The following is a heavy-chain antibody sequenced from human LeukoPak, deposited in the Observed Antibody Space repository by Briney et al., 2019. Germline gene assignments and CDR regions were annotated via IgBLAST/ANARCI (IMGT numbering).Heavy chain of an antibody. CDR2: IYYSGST. Sequence: SETLSLTCTVSGGSISSYYWSWIWQPPGKGLEWIGYIYYSGSTNYNPSLKSRVTISVDTSKNQFSLKLSSVTAADTAVYYCARHGRAAAGTYNYYYMDVWGKGTTVTISS. V-gene: IGHV4-59*08. CDR1: GGSISSYY. J-gene: IGHJ6*03. CDR3: ARHGRAAAGTYNYYYMDV. D-gene: IGHD6-13*01.